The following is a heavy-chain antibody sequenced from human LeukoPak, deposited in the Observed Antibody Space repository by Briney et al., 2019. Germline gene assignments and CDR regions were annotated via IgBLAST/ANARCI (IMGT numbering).Heavy chain of an antibody. CDR2: ISGSGGST. CDR1: GFTFSSYA. V-gene: IGHV3-23*01. D-gene: IGHD3-10*01. CDR3: ASGGSSYSGHHY. Sequence: GGSLRLSCAASGFTFSSYAMSWVRQAPGKGLEWVSAISGSGGSTYYADSVKGRFTISRDNSKNTLYLQMNSLRAEDTAVYYCASGGSSYSGHHYWGQGTLVTVSS. J-gene: IGHJ4*02.